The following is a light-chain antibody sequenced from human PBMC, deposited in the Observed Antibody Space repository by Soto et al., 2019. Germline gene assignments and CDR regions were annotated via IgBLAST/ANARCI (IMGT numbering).Light chain of an antibody. V-gene: IGKV3-11*01. CDR3: QQRNILATVT. J-gene: IGKJ5*01. CDR1: PSVANF. CDR2: GAF. Sequence: LTWTPSPLWLSPGDRATLSCRASPSVANFVAWYQQNPGQAPRLLIYGAFNRATGIQARFSGSGSGTDFTLTISSLEPEDSAVYYYQQRNILATVTFAQGTRLAIK.